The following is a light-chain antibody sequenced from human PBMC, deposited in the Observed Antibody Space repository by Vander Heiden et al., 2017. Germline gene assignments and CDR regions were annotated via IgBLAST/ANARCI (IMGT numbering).Light chain of an antibody. V-gene: IGLV3-25*03. CDR2: KDS. Sequence: SYELTQPPPVSASPGQTARITCSGDALPKQYAYWYQQKPGQAPVLVIYKDSERPSGIPERFSGSSSGTTVTLTISGVQAEDEADYYCQSADSSGTYQVFGGGTKLTVL. J-gene: IGLJ2*01. CDR3: QSADSSGTYQV. CDR1: ALPKQY.